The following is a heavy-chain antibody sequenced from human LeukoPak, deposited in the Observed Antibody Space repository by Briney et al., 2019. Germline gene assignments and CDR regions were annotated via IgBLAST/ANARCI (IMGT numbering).Heavy chain of an antibody. CDR1: GGSFSGYY. Sequence: WETLSLTCAVYGGSFSGYYWSWIRQPPGKGLEWIGEINHSGSTNYNSSLKSRVTISVDTSKNQFSLKLSSVTAADTAVYYCARGFRRGYSGYTNWFDPWGQGTLVTVSS. CDR3: ARGFRRGYSGYTNWFDP. CDR2: INHSGST. D-gene: IGHD5-12*01. J-gene: IGHJ5*02. V-gene: IGHV4-34*01.